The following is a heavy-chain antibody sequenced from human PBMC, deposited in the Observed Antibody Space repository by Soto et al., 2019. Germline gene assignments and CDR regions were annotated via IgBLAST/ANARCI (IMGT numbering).Heavy chain of an antibody. CDR3: ARDTDSNAYYSYGMDV. Sequence: PSETLSLTCSVSGGSISNYYWSWIRQPPGKGLEWIGYMSHSGRSSYNPSLKSRVTISVDMSNSQFSLKLYSVTAADTAVYYCARDTDSNAYYSYGMDVWGQGTTVTVSS. CDR2: MSHSGRS. CDR1: GGSISNYY. V-gene: IGHV4-59*01. J-gene: IGHJ6*02. D-gene: IGHD5-18*01.